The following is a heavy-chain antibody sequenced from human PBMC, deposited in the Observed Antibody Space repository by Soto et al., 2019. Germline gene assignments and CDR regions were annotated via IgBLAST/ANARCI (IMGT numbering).Heavy chain of an antibody. V-gene: IGHV1-3*01. CDR1: GYTFTSYA. Sequence: GASVKVSCKASGYTFTSYAMHWVRQAPGQRLKWMGWINAGNGNTKYSQKFQGRVTITRDTSASTAYMELSGLRFEDTAVYYCARSIVVVTALDYWGQGTLVTVSS. J-gene: IGHJ4*02. D-gene: IGHD2-21*02. CDR3: ARSIVVVTALDY. CDR2: INAGNGNT.